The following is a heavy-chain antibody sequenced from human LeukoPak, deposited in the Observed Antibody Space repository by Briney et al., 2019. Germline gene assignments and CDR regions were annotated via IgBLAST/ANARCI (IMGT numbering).Heavy chain of an antibody. CDR1: GGSISSYY. CDR3: ARFTGTTGTTNRKFDI. V-gene: IGHV4-59*05. Sequence: SETLSLTCSVSGGSISSYYWSWIRQPPGKGLEWIGSIYYSGSTYYNPSLKSRVTISVDTSKNQFSLKLSSVTAADTAVYYCARFTGTTGTTNRKFDIWGQGTMVTVSS. D-gene: IGHD1-1*01. CDR2: IYYSGST. J-gene: IGHJ3*02.